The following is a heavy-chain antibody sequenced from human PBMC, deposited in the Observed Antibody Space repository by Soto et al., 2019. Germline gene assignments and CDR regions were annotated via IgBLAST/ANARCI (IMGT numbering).Heavy chain of an antibody. D-gene: IGHD2-15*01. CDR2: IKSKTDGGTT. Sequence: EVQLVESGGGLVKPGGSLRLSCAASGFTFSNAWMNWVRQAPGKGLDWVGRIKSKTDGGTTDYAAPVKGRFTISRDDSKNTLYLQRNSLRTEYTAVYYCTTDQIIVVVVAARLHAFDIWGQGRMVTFSS. V-gene: IGHV3-15*07. CDR3: TTDQIIVVVVAARLHAFDI. CDR1: GFTFSNAW. J-gene: IGHJ3*02.